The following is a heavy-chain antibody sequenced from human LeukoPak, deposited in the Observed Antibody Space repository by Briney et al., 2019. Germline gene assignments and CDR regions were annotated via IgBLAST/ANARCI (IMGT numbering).Heavy chain of an antibody. V-gene: IGHV3-48*01. J-gene: IGHJ6*03. Sequence: GGSLRLSCAASGFTFSSYTMNWVRQAPGKGLEWVSYISSSGSTKYYADSVRGRFTISRDNAKNSLYLQMNSLRAEDTAVYYCARRGDCSSASCYTWYYNYYMDVWGKGTTVTVSS. CDR2: ISSSGSTK. D-gene: IGHD2-2*02. CDR1: GFTFSSYT. CDR3: ARRGDCSSASCYTWYYNYYMDV.